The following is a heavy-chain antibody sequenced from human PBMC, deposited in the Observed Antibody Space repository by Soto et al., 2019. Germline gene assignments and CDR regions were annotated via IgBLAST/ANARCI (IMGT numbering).Heavy chain of an antibody. J-gene: IGHJ6*02. V-gene: IGHV1-18*01. Sequence: VASVKVSCKASGYTFTSYGISWVRQAPGQGLEWMGWISAYSGNTNYAQKLQGRVTMTTDTSTSTAYMELRSLRSDDTAVYYCARDDIRVPAAPYYYYGMDVWGQGTTVTVSS. D-gene: IGHD2-2*01. CDR2: ISAYSGNT. CDR3: ARDDIRVPAAPYYYYGMDV. CDR1: GYTFTSYG.